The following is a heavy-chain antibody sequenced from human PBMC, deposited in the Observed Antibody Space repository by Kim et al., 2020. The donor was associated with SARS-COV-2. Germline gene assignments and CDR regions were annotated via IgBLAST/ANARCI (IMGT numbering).Heavy chain of an antibody. J-gene: IGHJ4*02. V-gene: IGHV1-3*01. CDR3: ARVRFGGAFDY. Sequence: ASVKVSCKASGFTFSDYAMYWVRQAPGQRLEWMGWINAGSGNTRYSQKFQGRVTITWDTSASTAYMDLTSLRFEDTAVYYCARVRFGGAFDYLGQGTLGTVSS. CDR1: GFTFSDYA. D-gene: IGHD3-10*01. CDR2: INAGSGNT.